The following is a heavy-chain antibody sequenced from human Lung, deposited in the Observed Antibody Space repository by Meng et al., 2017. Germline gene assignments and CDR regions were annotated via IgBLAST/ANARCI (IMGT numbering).Heavy chain of an antibody. Sequence: LRQWCVVLFLSSQSLLAPGVCSGGSFSDYYWSWTRQTPGKGLDGIGEINPSGRTNYNPSLESRATISVDTSQNNLSLKLSSVTAADSAVYYCARGPTTMAHDFDYWGQGTLVTVSS. J-gene: IGHJ4*02. V-gene: IGHV4-34*01. CDR1: GGSFSDYY. CDR3: ARGPTTMAHDFDY. CDR2: INPSGRT. D-gene: IGHD4-11*01.